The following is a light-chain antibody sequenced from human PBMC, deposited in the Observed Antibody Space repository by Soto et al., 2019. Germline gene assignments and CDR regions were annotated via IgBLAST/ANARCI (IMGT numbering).Light chain of an antibody. V-gene: IGLV2-8*01. Sequence: QSVLTQPPSASGSPGQSVTISCTGTSSDVGGYNFVSWYQQHPGKAPKLMIYGVSERPSGVSDRFSGSKSGTPASLTVSGLQAEDEADYYCSSYAGSNILVFGTGTKVTVL. CDR3: SSYAGSNILV. CDR1: SSDVGGYNF. CDR2: GVS. J-gene: IGLJ1*01.